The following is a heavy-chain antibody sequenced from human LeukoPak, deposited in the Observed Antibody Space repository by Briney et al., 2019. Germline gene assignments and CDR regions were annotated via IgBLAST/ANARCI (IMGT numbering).Heavy chain of an antibody. Sequence: GASVKVSCKASGYTFTVYYMHWVRQAPGQGLEWMGWINPNSGGTNYAQKFQGRVTMTRDTSISTAYMELSRLRSDDTAVYFCARDDYGSGNGYFQHWGQGTLVTVSS. J-gene: IGHJ1*01. CDR3: ARDDYGSGNGYFQH. V-gene: IGHV1-2*02. CDR1: GYTFTVYY. CDR2: INPNSGGT. D-gene: IGHD3-10*01.